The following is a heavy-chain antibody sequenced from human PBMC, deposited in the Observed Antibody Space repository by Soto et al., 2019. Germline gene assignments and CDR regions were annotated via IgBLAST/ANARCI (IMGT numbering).Heavy chain of an antibody. CDR3: AKALRFTSTTSYYMDV. Sequence: EVQLLESGGGLVQPGGSLRLSCAASGFTVSSYAMSWVHQAPGKGLEWVSVISGSGSTYSADSVKGRFTISRDSSKNTVYLQMNSLRAEDTAVYYCAKALRFTSTTSYYMDVWGRGTTVTVSS. V-gene: IGHV3-23*01. CDR1: GFTVSSYA. J-gene: IGHJ6*03. D-gene: IGHD3-3*01. CDR2: ISGSGST.